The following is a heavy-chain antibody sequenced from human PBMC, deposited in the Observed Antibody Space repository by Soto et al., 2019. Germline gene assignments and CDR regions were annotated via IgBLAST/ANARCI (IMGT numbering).Heavy chain of an antibody. D-gene: IGHD5-18*01. CDR1: GFTFSNYG. Sequence: QVQLVESGGGVVQPGRSLRLSCVVSGFTFSNYGMHWVRQAPGKGLEWVAVISYDGSKKSYADSVKGRFTISRDNSKNTLYLQMNSLRVEDTALYYCAGPTRGYSSGNWGQGTLVTVSS. CDR2: ISYDGSKK. V-gene: IGHV3-30*03. CDR3: AGPTRGYSSGN. J-gene: IGHJ4*02.